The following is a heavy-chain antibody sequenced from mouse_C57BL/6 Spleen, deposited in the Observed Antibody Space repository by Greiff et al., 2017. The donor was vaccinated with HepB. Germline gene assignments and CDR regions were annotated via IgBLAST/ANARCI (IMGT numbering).Heavy chain of an antibody. Sequence: EVMLVESGEGLVKPGGSLKLSCAASGFTFSSYAMSWVRQTPEKRLEWVAYISSGGDYIYYADTVKGRFTISRDNARNTLYLQMSSLKSEDTAMYYCTRPTTVVATEDWYFDVWGTGTTVTVSS. CDR2: ISSGGDYI. V-gene: IGHV5S21*01. CDR3: TRPTTVVATEDWYFDV. D-gene: IGHD1-1*01. CDR1: GFTFSSYA. J-gene: IGHJ1*03.